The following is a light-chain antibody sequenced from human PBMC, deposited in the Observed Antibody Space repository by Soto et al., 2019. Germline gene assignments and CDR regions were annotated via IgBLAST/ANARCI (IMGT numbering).Light chain of an antibody. CDR3: QSYDSSLNRV. V-gene: IGLV1-40*01. CDR2: GDN. Sequence: QSVLSQPPSVSGAPGQRITISCTGSSSNIGANYDVHWYCRVPGTAPKLLMSGDNNRPSGVADRFSGSKSGTSASLAITRLQAEDEADYYCQSYDSSLNRVFGTGTKVTVL. CDR1: SSNIGANYD. J-gene: IGLJ1*01.